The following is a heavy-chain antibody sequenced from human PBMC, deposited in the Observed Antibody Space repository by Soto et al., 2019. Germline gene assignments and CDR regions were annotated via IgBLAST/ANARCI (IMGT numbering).Heavy chain of an antibody. CDR3: AKSRVFIGAIVTLLDS. CDR1: GFTFSSYA. Sequence: EVQLLESGGGLVQPGGSLTLSCATSGFTFSSYAMVWVRQAAEKGLEWVASISNNGETAYYADSVKGGFTISRGNSENTLDLQMNGLRADDAALYFCAKSRVFIGAIVTLLDSWGQGTQVTVSS. CDR2: ISNNGETA. V-gene: IGHV3-23*01. D-gene: IGHD3-16*02. J-gene: IGHJ4*02.